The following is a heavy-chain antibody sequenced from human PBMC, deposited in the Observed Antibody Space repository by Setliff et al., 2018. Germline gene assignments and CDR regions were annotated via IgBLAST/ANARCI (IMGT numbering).Heavy chain of an antibody. J-gene: IGHJ6*02. CDR1: GFTFSNYA. CDR3: AKAPSSPSVVLQFFNGMDV. V-gene: IGHV3-23*01. D-gene: IGHD3-3*01. Sequence: GGSLRLSCAASGFTFSNYAMSWVRQAPGKGLEWVSAISGSGGSTYYADSVKGRFTISKDNSKNTLYLQMNSLRAEDTAVYYCAKAPSSPSVVLQFFNGMDVWGQGTTVTVSS. CDR2: ISGSGGST.